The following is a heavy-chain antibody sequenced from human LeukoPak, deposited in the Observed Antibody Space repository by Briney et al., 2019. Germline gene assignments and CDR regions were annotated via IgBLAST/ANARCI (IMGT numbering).Heavy chain of an antibody. CDR1: GGSINSNYW. CDR2: IYHTGSV. D-gene: IGHD3-3*01. J-gene: IGHJ4*02. V-gene: IGHV4-4*02. CDR3: ARHYDLWSGYNY. Sequence: SGTLSLTCAVSGGSINSNYWWTWVRQSPGKGLEWIGEIYHTGSVNYNLSLESRVTISRDRSKNQFSLMLRSVTAADTAVYYCARHYDLWSGYNYWGQGLLVTVSS.